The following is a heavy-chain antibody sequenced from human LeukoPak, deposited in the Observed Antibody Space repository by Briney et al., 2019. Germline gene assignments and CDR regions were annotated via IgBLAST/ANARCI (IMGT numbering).Heavy chain of an antibody. CDR3: AREQEVATGTVYFAY. J-gene: IGHJ4*02. CDR2: ISTYNGNT. Sequence: ASVKVSCKASGYTFTNYGISWVRQAPGQGLEWMGWISTYNGNTNYAQKLQGRVTMTTDTSTSTAYMELRSLRSDDTAVYYCAREQEVATGTVYFAYWGQGTLVTVSA. CDR1: GYTFTNYG. V-gene: IGHV1-18*04. D-gene: IGHD6-13*01.